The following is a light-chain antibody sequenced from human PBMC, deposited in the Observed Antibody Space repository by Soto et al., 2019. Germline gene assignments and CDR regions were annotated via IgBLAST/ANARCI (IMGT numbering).Light chain of an antibody. V-gene: IGKV1-5*03. CDR2: KAS. Sequence: DIQMTQSPSTLSASVGDRVTITCRASQSVGTWLAWYQQKPGKAPKLLIYKASGLESGVPSRFSGSGSGTEFTLTISSLQADDFATYYCQQYNDLSTFGGGTKVDIK. CDR3: QQYNDLST. J-gene: IGKJ4*01. CDR1: QSVGTW.